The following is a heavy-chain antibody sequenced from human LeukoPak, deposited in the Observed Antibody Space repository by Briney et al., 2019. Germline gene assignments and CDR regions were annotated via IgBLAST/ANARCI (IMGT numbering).Heavy chain of an antibody. D-gene: IGHD2-2*01. J-gene: IGHJ6*02. CDR2: ISRGGGDT. Sequence: GGSLRLSCAASGFTFSTSAMSWVRQAPGRGLEWVSAISRGGGDTYYADSVKGRFVISRDDSKSTLVLQMNSLRAEDTAVYYCARDDQLLNDYYYYGMDVWGQGTTVTVSS. CDR3: ARDDQLLNDYYYYGMDV. CDR1: GFTFSTSA. V-gene: IGHV3-23*01.